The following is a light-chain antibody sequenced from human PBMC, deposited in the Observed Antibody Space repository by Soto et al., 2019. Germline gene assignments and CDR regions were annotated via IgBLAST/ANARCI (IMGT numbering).Light chain of an antibody. V-gene: IGKV3-15*01. CDR3: QHYNNWPRT. Sequence: EIVMTQSPATLSVSPGERVTLSCRASQNVSSNLAWYQQKPGQAPRLLIYGASTRATGIPARFSGSGSGTEFTLTISSLQSEDFAVYYCQHYNNWPRTFGQGTKVEIK. CDR2: GAS. J-gene: IGKJ1*01. CDR1: QNVSSN.